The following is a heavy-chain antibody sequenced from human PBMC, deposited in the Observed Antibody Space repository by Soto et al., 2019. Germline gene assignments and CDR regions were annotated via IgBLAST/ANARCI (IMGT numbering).Heavy chain of an antibody. CDR1: GGSISSGGYS. J-gene: IGHJ3*02. Sequence: SETLSLTCAVSGGSISSGGYSWSWIRQPPGKVLEWIGYIYDSGSTYYNPSLKSRVTMSVDTSKNQFSLKLSSVTAADTAVYYCARQQWLVLNAFDIWGQGTMVTVSS. CDR3: ARQQWLVLNAFDI. V-gene: IGHV4-30-4*07. D-gene: IGHD6-19*01. CDR2: IYDSGST.